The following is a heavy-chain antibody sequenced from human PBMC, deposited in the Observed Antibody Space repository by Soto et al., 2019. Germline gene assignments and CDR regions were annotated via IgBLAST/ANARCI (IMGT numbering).Heavy chain of an antibody. Sequence: EVQLLESGGGLVQPGGSLRLSCAASGFTFSSYAMSWVRQAPGKGLEWVSAISGSGGSTYYADSVKGRCTISRDNSKNTLYRQMNSLRAEDTAVYYCAKDGSPPAEFNWNWGQGTLVTVSS. J-gene: IGHJ4*02. CDR2: ISGSGGST. CDR1: GFTFSSYA. CDR3: AKDGSPPAEFNWN. D-gene: IGHD1-20*01. V-gene: IGHV3-23*01.